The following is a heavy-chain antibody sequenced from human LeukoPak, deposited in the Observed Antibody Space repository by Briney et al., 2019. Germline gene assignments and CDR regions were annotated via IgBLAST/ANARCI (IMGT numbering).Heavy chain of an antibody. CDR3: ARYYEWAFDY. J-gene: IGHJ4*02. Sequence: GGSLRLSCAASGFTFSSYNMKWVRQAPGKGLEWVSSISSRSSYIFYADSVKGRFTISRDNAKKSLYLQMNSLRAEDTAVYYCARYYEWAFDYWGQGTLVTVSS. CDR1: GFTFSSYN. V-gene: IGHV3-21*01. D-gene: IGHD3-3*01. CDR2: ISSRSSYI.